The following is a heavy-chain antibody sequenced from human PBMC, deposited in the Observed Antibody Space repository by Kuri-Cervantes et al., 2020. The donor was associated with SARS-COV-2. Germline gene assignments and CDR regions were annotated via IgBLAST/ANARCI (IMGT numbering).Heavy chain of an antibody. CDR2: IYHSGST. CDR3: GRVSWLQLWHRYSDS. CDR1: GYSISSGYY. Sequence: ESLKISCTVSGYSISSGYYWGWIRQPPGKGLEWIGSIYHSGSTYYNPSLKSRVTISVDTSKNQFSLKLSSVTAADTAVYYCGRVSWLQLWHRYSDSWGQGTLVTVSS. D-gene: IGHD5-24*01. V-gene: IGHV4-38-2*02. J-gene: IGHJ4*02.